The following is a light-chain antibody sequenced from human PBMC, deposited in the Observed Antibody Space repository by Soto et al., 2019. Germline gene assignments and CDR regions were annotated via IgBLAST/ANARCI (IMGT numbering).Light chain of an antibody. CDR1: SGHSNYA. CDR3: QTWVTGIHI. CDR2: LNSDGSH. J-gene: IGLJ2*01. Sequence: QSVLTQSPSASASLVASVKLTCTLSSGHSNYAIAWHQQQPEKGPRFLMKLNSDGSHSKGDGIPDRFSGSSSGAERYLTISTLQSEDEADYYCQTWVTGIHIFGGGTKLTVL. V-gene: IGLV4-69*01.